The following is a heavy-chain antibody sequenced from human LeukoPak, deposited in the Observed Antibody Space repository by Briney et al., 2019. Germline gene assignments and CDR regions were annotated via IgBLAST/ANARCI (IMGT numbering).Heavy chain of an antibody. CDR2: ISGSGGST. CDR3: AKDFGYYYDSSGYWDY. V-gene: IGHV3-23*01. J-gene: IGHJ4*02. D-gene: IGHD3-22*01. CDR1: GFTFSSYA. Sequence: GGSLRLSCAASGFTFSSYAMSWVRQAPGKGLEWVSAISGSGGSTYYADSVKGRLTISRDNSKNTLYLQMNSLRAEDTAVYYCAKDFGYYYDSSGYWDYWGQGTLVTVSS.